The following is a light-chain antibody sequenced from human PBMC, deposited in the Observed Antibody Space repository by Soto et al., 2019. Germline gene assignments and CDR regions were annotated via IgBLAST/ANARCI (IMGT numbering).Light chain of an antibody. CDR2: GTS. CDR3: QQYANSRT. Sequence: IVLAQSPGTLSLSPWERATLSCRASQSVSSYLAWYQQKPGQAPRLLIYGTSNRASGIPDRFSGSGSGTDFTLSISGLEPEDFAVYFCQQYANSRTFGQGTKVDIK. J-gene: IGKJ1*01. V-gene: IGKV3-20*01. CDR1: QSVSSY.